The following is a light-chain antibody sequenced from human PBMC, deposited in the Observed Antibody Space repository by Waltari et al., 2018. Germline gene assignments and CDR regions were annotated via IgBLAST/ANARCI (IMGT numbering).Light chain of an antibody. CDR2: WAS. CDR1: QSVLDSPNNKNY. Sequence: DIVMTQSPDSLAVSLGERATVNCHSSQSVLDSPNNKNYLAWYQQKPGQPPKLLIYWASTRESGVPDRFSGSGSGTDFTLTISSLQAEDVAVYYCQQYANTPRTFGQGTTVEIK. V-gene: IGKV4-1*01. CDR3: QQYANTPRT. J-gene: IGKJ1*01.